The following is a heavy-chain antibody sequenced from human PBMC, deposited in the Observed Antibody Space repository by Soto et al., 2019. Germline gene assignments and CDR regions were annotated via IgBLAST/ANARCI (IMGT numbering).Heavy chain of an antibody. CDR1: GDTFTSDA. J-gene: IGHJ4*02. V-gene: IGHV1-3*05. CDR3: ARGFVDSSGYFYY. Sequence: QVQLVQSGAEEKKPGASVKVSCKASGDTFTSDAMHWVRQAPGQRLEWMGWINAGNGNTKYSQKFQGRVTITRDTSASTAYMELSSLRSEDTAVYYCARGFVDSSGYFYYWGQGTLVTVSS. CDR2: INAGNGNT. D-gene: IGHD3-22*01.